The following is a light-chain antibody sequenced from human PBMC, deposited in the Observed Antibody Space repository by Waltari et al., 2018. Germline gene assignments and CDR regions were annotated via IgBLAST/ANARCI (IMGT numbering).Light chain of an antibody. V-gene: IGLV1-40*01. Sequence: QSVLTQPPSVSGTPGQSVTLSCSGSTSNIGAGHDVHWYQHLPGTAPKLLIYGNNNRPSGVPDRFSGSKSGTSASLAITGLQADDEANYFCQSFDNMLSGGVVFGGGTKLAVL. CDR1: TSNIGAGHD. J-gene: IGLJ2*01. CDR2: GNN. CDR3: QSFDNMLSGGVV.